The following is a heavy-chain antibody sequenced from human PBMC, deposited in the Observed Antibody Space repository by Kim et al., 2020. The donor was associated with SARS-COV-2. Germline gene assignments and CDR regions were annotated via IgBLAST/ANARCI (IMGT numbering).Heavy chain of an antibody. Sequence: SETLSLTCTVSGGSISSYYWSWIRQPPGKGLEWIGYIYYSGSTNYNPSLKSRVTISVDTSKNQFSLKLSSVTAADTAVYYCARRLSQQYNWFAPWGHGTL. D-gene: IGHD6-13*01. V-gene: IGHV4-59*08. CDR1: GGSISSYY. CDR2: IYYSGST. CDR3: ARRLSQQYNWFAP. J-gene: IGHJ5*02.